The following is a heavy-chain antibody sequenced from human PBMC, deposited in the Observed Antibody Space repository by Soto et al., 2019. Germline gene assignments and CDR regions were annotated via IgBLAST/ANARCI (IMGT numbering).Heavy chain of an antibody. CDR1: GGTFSSYA. J-gene: IGHJ4*02. V-gene: IGHV1-69*01. D-gene: IGHD2-2*01. CDR2: IIPMFGTA. Sequence: QVQLVQSGAEVKKPGSSVKVSCKVSGGTFSSYAISWVRQAPGQGLEWMGGIIPMFGTANYAQKFHGRVTIIADESTSTVYMELSSLRSEATAVYFCARFARSSCYVDFWGQGTLVTVSS. CDR3: ARFARSSCYVDF.